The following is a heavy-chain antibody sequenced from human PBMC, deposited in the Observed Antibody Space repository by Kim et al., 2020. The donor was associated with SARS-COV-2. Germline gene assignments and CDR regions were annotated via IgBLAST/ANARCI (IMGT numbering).Heavy chain of an antibody. D-gene: IGHD3-22*01. Sequence: GGSLRLSCAASGFTFSSYWMSWVRQAPGKGLEWVANIKQDGSEKYYVDSVKGRFTISRDNAKNSRYLQMNSLRAEDTAVYYCARDPLTYYYDSSGYYYEYYFDYWGQGTLVTVSS. CDR1: GFTFSSYW. CDR2: IKQDGSEK. CDR3: ARDPLTYYYDSSGYYYEYYFDY. J-gene: IGHJ4*02. V-gene: IGHV3-7*01.